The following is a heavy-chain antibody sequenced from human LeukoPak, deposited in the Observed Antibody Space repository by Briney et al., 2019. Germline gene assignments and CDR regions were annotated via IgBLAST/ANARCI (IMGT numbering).Heavy chain of an antibody. CDR1: GFTFSSYT. Sequence: GGSLRLSCAASGFTFSSYTMNWVRQAPGKGLEWVSYISSSNSYTNYADSVKGRFTISRDSAKNSLFLQMNSLRDEDTAVYYCASTASGSYYVDYWGQGTLVTVSS. CDR3: ASTASGSYYVDY. CDR2: ISSSNSYT. V-gene: IGHV3-21*05. J-gene: IGHJ4*02. D-gene: IGHD1-26*01.